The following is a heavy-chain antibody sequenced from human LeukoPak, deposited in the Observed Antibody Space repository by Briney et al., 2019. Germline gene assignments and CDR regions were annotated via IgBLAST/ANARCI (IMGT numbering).Heavy chain of an antibody. Sequence: PGRSLRLSCAASGFTFDDYAMHWVRQAPGKGLEWVSGISWNSGSIGYADSVKGRFTIPRDNAKNSLYLQMNSLRAEDTALYYCAKDNRIGGYDWSLGYWGQGTLVTVSS. D-gene: IGHD5-12*01. CDR3: AKDNRIGGYDWSLGY. V-gene: IGHV3-9*01. CDR2: ISWNSGSI. J-gene: IGHJ4*02. CDR1: GFTFDDYA.